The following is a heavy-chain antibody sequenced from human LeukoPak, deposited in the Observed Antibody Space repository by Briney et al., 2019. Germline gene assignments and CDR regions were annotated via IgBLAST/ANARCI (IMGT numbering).Heavy chain of an antibody. J-gene: IGHJ6*02. CDR1: GDSISSGSYF. Sequence: SETLSLTCTVSGDSISSGSYFWSWIRQPAGKGLEWIGYIYYTGSTNYNPSLKSRVTISVDTSKNQFFLKLNSVTAADTAVYYCARRKPSGYGDYYGMDVWGQGTTVTVSS. CDR3: ARRKPSGYGDYYGMDV. CDR2: IYYTGST. V-gene: IGHV4-61*10. D-gene: IGHD3-22*01.